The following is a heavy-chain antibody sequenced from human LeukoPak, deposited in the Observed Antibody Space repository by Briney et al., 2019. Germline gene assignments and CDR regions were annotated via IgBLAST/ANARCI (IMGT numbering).Heavy chain of an antibody. D-gene: IGHD6-19*01. CDR2: IYYSGST. Sequence: PSETLSLTCTVSGGSISSYYWSWIRQPPGKGLEWIGYIYYSGSTNYNPSLKSRVTISVDTSKNQFSLKLSSVTAADTVVYYCARDKSGWTWRYFDYWGQGTLVTVSS. V-gene: IGHV4-59*01. CDR1: GGSISSYY. CDR3: ARDKSGWTWRYFDY. J-gene: IGHJ4*02.